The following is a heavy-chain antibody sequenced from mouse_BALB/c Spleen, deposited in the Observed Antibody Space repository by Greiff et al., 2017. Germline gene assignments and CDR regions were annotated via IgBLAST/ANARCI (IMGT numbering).Heavy chain of an antibody. D-gene: IGHD2-12*01. J-gene: IGHJ4*01. Sequence: EVQLQQSGAELVKPGASVKLSCTASGFNIKDTYMHWVKQRPEQGLEWIGRIDPANGNTTYDPKFQGKATITADTSSNTAYLQLSSLTAEDTAVYYGALYRGNAMDYWGQGTTVTVSS. V-gene: IGHV14-3*02. CDR2: IDPANGNT. CDR3: ALYRGNAMDY. CDR1: GFNIKDTY.